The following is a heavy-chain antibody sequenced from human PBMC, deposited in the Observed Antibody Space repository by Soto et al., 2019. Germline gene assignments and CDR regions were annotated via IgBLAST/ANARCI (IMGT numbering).Heavy chain of an antibody. V-gene: IGHV3-74*01. CDR1: GFTFNWYW. Sequence: GSLRLSCAASGFTFNWYWMHWVRQVPGKGLVWVSRINIDGTITSYADSVEGRFTISRDNGKNTLYLQMNSLRAEDTALYYCTKDTFGPLDDWGQGTMVTVSS. D-gene: IGHD3-10*01. J-gene: IGHJ4*02. CDR2: INIDGTIT. CDR3: TKDTFGPLDD.